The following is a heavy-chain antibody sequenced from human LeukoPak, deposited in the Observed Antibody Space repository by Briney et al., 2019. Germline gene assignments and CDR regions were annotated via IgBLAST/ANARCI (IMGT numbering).Heavy chain of an antibody. J-gene: IGHJ4*02. CDR2: ISGSGGTT. CDR1: GFTFSSYA. Sequence: GGSLRLSCAASGFTFSSYAMNWVRQAPGKGLEWVSDISGSGGTTCYADSVKGRFTISRENSKNTLYLQMNSRRVEDTAVYYCARDKYYFDYWGQGTLVTVSS. CDR3: ARDKYYFDY. V-gene: IGHV3-23*01.